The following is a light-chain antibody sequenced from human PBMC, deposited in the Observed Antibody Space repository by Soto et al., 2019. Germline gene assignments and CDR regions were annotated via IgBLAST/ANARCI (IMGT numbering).Light chain of an antibody. J-gene: IGKJ1*01. CDR2: KAS. Sequence: DIQMTQSPSTLSASVGDRVTITCRASQNINTWLAWYQQKPGKAPKRLIYKASILHSGVPSRFSGSGSATEYTLTISSLQPDDFAAYYCQQYSGYPWTFGQGTKVEIK. CDR1: QNINTW. V-gene: IGKV1-5*03. CDR3: QQYSGYPWT.